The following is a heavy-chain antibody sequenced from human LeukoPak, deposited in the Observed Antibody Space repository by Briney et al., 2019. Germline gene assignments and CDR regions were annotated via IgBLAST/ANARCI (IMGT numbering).Heavy chain of an antibody. CDR2: IHPSGIF. CDR1: GGSCDDYY. J-gene: IGHJ4*02. CDR3: ARGRDRSKTGDH. V-gene: IGHV4-34*01. D-gene: IGHD5-24*01. Sequence: SETLSLTCAVYGGSCDDYYCSWIRQPPGKGLEWIGEIHPSGIFYHNPSLMSRVTISIDTSKSQFSLRLTSVTAADTAFYNCARGRDRSKTGDHWGQGSLVTVSS.